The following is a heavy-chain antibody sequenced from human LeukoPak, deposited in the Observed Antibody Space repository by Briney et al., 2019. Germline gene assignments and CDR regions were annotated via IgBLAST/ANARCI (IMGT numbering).Heavy chain of an antibody. CDR3: AESGYSGYVKRDYYYYGMDV. CDR1: GFTFSSYW. V-gene: IGHV3-7*01. D-gene: IGHD5-12*01. CDR2: IKQDGSEK. J-gene: IGHJ6*02. Sequence: GGSLRLSCAASGFTFSSYWMSWVRQAPGKGLEWVANIKQDGSEKYYVDSVKGRFTISRDNSKNSLYLQMNSLRAEDTAVYYCAESGYSGYVKRDYYYYGMDVWGQGTTVTVSS.